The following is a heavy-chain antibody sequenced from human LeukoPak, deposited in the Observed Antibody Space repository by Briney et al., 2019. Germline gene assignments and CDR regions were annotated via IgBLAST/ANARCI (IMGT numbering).Heavy chain of an antibody. D-gene: IGHD1-26*01. CDR1: GYTFTGYY. CDR3: AKSGAPREYVHH. V-gene: IGHV1-2*02. J-gene: IGHJ1*01. Sequence: ASVKVSCKASGYTFTGYYIFWVRQAPGQGLEWMGWINPNSGGTNYAQEFQGRVTMTRDTSITTAYMELSTLRSDDTAVYYCAKSGAPREYVHHWGQGTLVTVSS. CDR2: INPNSGGT.